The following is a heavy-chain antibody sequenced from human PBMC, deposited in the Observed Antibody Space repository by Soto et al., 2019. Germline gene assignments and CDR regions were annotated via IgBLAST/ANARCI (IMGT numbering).Heavy chain of an antibody. Sequence: EASVKVSCKASGYTFTSYGISWVRQAPGQGLEWMGWISAHNGNTNYAQKLQGRVTMTTDTSTSTAYMELRSLRSDDTAVYYCARRSFLGYCSGGSCYWFDPWGQGTLVTVSS. CDR1: GYTFTSYG. D-gene: IGHD2-15*01. CDR2: ISAHNGNT. V-gene: IGHV1-18*01. CDR3: ARRSFLGYCSGGSCYWFDP. J-gene: IGHJ5*02.